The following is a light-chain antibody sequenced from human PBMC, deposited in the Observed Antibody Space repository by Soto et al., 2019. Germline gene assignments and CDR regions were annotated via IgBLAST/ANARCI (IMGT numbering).Light chain of an antibody. CDR3: CSYAGTSTHTV. CDR2: EVS. CDR1: SSNIGAGYD. Sequence: QSVLTQPPSVSGTPGQRVTISCTGGSSNIGAGYDVHWYQQHPGKAPKLMISEVSKRPSGISDRFSGSKSGSTASLTISGLQAEDEADYYCCSYAGTSTHTVFGGGTQLTVL. V-gene: IGLV2-23*02. J-gene: IGLJ7*01.